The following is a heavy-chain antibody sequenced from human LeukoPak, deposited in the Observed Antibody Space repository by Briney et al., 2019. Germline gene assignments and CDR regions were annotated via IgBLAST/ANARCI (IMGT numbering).Heavy chain of an antibody. Sequence: TSETLSLTCTVSGGSISSSSYYWGWIRQPPGKGLEWIGSIYYSGSTYYNPSLKSRVTISVDTSKNQFSLKLSSVTAADTAVYYCARRYGGWYFDLWGRGTLVTVSS. CDR3: ARRYGGWYFDL. CDR1: GGSISSSSYY. J-gene: IGHJ2*01. D-gene: IGHD4-23*01. CDR2: IYYSGST. V-gene: IGHV4-39*01.